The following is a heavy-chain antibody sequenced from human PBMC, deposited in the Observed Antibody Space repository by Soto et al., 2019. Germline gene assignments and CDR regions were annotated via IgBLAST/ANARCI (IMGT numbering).Heavy chain of an antibody. V-gene: IGHV6-1*01. Sequence: KQSQTLSLTCAISGDSVFSNSAAWNWIRQSPSRGLEWLGRPYYRSKWYNDYAVSVKSRITINPETSKKQFSLQLSSVTPDDTAMYYCARDPFRLSCSYWYFELWGRGTLVTVSS. CDR1: GDSVFSNSAA. CDR2: PYYRSKWYN. J-gene: IGHJ2*01. D-gene: IGHD2-15*01. CDR3: ARDPFRLSCSYWYFEL.